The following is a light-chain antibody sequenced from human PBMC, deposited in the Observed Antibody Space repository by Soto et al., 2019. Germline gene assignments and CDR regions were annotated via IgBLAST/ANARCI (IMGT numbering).Light chain of an antibody. CDR3: QQYGSSAWT. V-gene: IGKV3-20*01. CDR1: QSVSSSY. CDR2: GAS. J-gene: IGKJ1*01. Sequence: EIVLTQSPGTLSLSPGERATLSCRASQSVSSSYLAWYQQKPGQAPRLLIYGASRRATGIPDKFSGSGSGTDFILTISRLEPEDFAVYYCQQYGSSAWTCGQWNKVEI.